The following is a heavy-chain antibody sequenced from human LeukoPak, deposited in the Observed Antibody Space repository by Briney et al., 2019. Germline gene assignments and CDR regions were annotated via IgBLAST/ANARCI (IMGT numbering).Heavy chain of an antibody. CDR1: GYTFTSYY. J-gene: IGHJ4*02. V-gene: IGHV1-46*01. D-gene: IGHD5-18*01. CDR3: ARVRPGTDTGMVDFDY. CDR2: INPSGGST. Sequence: ASVKVSCKASGYTFTSYYMHWVRQAPGQGLEWMGIINPSGGSTSYAQKFQGRVTMTRDTSTSTVYMELSSLRSEDTAVYYCARVRPGTDTGMVDFDYWGQGTLVTVSS.